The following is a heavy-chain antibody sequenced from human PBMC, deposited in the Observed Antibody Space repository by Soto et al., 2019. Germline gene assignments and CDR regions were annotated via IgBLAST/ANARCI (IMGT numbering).Heavy chain of an antibody. V-gene: IGHV5-10-1*03. Sequence: EVHLVQSGAEVRKPGESLTISCKASGYNFDSYWINWVRQMPGKGLEWMGRIDPSDSYTAYSPSFRGHVTFSTNQSFSAVFLHWNSLRASDTAIYYCARRNYESGAYSRGLVATDAFDVWGRGTMVIVS. D-gene: IGHD3-22*01. CDR3: ARRNYESGAYSRGLVATDAFDV. J-gene: IGHJ3*01. CDR1: GYNFDSYW. CDR2: IDPSDSYT.